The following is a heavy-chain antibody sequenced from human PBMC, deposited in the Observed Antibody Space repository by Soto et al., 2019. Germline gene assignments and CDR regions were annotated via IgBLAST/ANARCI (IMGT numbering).Heavy chain of an antibody. CDR3: VREPWGFSGTWYDY. CDR2: IGAADDP. J-gene: IGHJ4*02. V-gene: IGHV3-13*05. CDR1: GFTFSAYD. D-gene: IGHD6-13*01. Sequence: AGGSLRLSCAASGFTFSAYDMHWVRQTTGKGLEWVSAIGAADDPYYLGSVKGRFTISRENAKNSLYLQMNSLRVEDTAMYYCVREPWGFSGTWYDYWGQGTLVTVSS.